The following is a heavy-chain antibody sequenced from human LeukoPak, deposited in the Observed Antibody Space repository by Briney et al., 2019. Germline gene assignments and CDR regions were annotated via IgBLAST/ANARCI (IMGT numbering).Heavy chain of an antibody. CDR2: IYHSGST. D-gene: IGHD2/OR15-2a*01. CDR3: ARAPPRSNRRASCFDP. CDR1: GGSISSGGYS. J-gene: IGHJ5*02. V-gene: IGHV4-30-2*01. Sequence: SQTLSLTCAVSGGSISSGGYSWSWIRQPPGKGLEWIGYIYHSGSTYYNPSLKSRVTISVDRSKNQFSLKLSSVTAADTAVYYCARAPPRSNRRASCFDPWGQGTLVTVPP.